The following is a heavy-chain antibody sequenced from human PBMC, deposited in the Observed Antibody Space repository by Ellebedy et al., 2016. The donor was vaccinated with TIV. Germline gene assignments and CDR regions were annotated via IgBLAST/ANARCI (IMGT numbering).Heavy chain of an antibody. CDR3: ARTDSSYWYGDFPH. V-gene: IGHV3-30*01. D-gene: IGHD6-19*01. J-gene: IGHJ1*01. Sequence: SVKGRYTISRDNSRNTLYLQMNSLRREDTAVYYCARTDSSYWYGDFPHWGQGTLVTVSS.